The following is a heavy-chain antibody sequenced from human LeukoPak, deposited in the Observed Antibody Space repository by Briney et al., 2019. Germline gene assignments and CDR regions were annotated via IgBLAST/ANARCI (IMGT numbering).Heavy chain of an antibody. J-gene: IGHJ4*01. CDR1: GYSINSGYY. D-gene: IGHD5-18*01. CDR3: ARHVDTALVLYFDY. CDR2: IYYSGST. V-gene: IGHV4-38-2*02. Sequence: PSETLSLTCTVSGYSINSGYYWSWIRQPPGKRLEWIGSIYYSGSTYSNPTLKSRVTISVDTSKNQFSLMLTSVTAADTAVYYCARHVDTALVLYFDYWGHGALVTVSS.